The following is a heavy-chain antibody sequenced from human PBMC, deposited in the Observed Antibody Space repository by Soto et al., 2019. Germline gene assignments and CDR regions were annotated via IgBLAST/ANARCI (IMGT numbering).Heavy chain of an antibody. CDR3: ATSRTTVPTQTSP. CDR1: GFTFSSYS. D-gene: IGHD4-4*01. Sequence: RGSLRLSCAASGFTFSSYSMNWVRQAPGKGLEWVSSISSSSSYIYYADSVKGRFTISRDNAKNSLYLQMNSLRAEDTAVYYCATSRTTVPTQTSPWGQGTLVTVSS. J-gene: IGHJ5*02. V-gene: IGHV3-21*01. CDR2: ISSSSSYI.